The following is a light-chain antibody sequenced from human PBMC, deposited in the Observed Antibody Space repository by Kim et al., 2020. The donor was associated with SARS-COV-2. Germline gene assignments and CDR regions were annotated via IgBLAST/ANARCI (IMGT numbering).Light chain of an antibody. Sequence: SSELTQDPAVSVALGQTARITCQGDSLRSYYATWYQQKPRQAPVLVIYGRNNRPSGIPDRFSGSTSGNTASLTISGAQAEDEADFYCQSRDSGGKVIFGGGTKVTVL. CDR2: GRN. CDR3: QSRDSGGKVI. V-gene: IGLV3-19*01. CDR1: SLRSYY. J-gene: IGLJ2*01.